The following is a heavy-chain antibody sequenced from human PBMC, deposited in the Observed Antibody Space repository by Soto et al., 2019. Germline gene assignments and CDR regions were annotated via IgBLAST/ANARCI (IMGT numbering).Heavy chain of an antibody. J-gene: IGHJ2*01. D-gene: IGHD7-27*01. V-gene: IGHV4-39*01. CDR3: ARHRRSTTWDWYFDL. CDR2: VYYSGTT. Sequence: QLQLQESGPGLVEPSETLSLTCTVSGDSISSSNYYWGWIRQPPGKGLEWIGSVYYSGTTYYNPSLKSRVAISVDTFNNQFSLELSSVTAADTTVYYCARHRRSTTWDWYFDLWGRGTLVTVSS. CDR1: GDSISSSNYY.